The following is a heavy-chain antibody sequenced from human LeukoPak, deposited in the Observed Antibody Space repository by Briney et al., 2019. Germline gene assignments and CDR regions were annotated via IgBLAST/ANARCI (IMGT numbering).Heavy chain of an antibody. CDR2: IYYSGST. V-gene: IGHV4-59*01. Sequence: PSETLSLTCTVSGGSISSYYWSWIRQPPGKGLEWIGYIYYSGSTNYNPSLKSRVTISVDTSKNQFSLKLSSVTAADTAVYHCARGQPRGSYFDYWGQGTLVTVSS. CDR1: GGSISSYY. D-gene: IGHD1-26*01. CDR3: ARGQPRGSYFDY. J-gene: IGHJ4*02.